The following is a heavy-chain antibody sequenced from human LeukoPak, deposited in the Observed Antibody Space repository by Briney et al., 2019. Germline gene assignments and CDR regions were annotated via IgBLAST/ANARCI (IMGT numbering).Heavy chain of an antibody. CDR3: ARFGTDAFDI. D-gene: IGHD1-14*01. CDR1: GGSISSYY. CDR2: IYYSGST. Sequence: SETLSLTCTVSGGSISSYYWSWIRQPPGKGLEWIGYIYYSGSTNYNPSLKSRVTISVDTSKNQFSLKLSSVTAADTAVYYCARFGTDAFDIWGQGTMVTVSS. J-gene: IGHJ3*02. V-gene: IGHV4-59*01.